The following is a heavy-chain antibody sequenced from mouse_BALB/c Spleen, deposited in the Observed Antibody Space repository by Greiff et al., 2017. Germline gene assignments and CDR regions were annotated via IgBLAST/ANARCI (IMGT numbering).Heavy chain of an antibody. V-gene: IGHV5-17*02. D-gene: IGHD2-4*01. CDR1: GFTFSSFG. CDR2: ISSGSSTI. J-gene: IGHJ4*01. Sequence: EVKLMESGGGLVQPGGSRKLSCAASGFTFSSFGMHWVRQAPGKGLGWVAYISSGSSTIYYADTVKGRFTISRDNPKNTLFLQMTSIRSEDTAMYYCARWGITKGYYAMDYWGQGTSVTVSS. CDR3: ARWGITKGYYAMDY.